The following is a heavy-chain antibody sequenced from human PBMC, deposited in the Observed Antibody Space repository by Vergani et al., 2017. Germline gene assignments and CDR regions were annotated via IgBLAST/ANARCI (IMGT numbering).Heavy chain of an antibody. Sequence: QLQLQESGPGLVKPSETLSLTCTVSGGSISSYYWSWIRQPPGKGLEWIGYIYYSGSTNYNPSLKSRVTISVDTSKNQFSLKLSSVTAADTAVYYCARDGAVAGDYYYYGMDVWGQGTTVTVSS. V-gene: IGHV4-59*01. D-gene: IGHD6-19*01. CDR3: ARDGAVAGDYYYYGMDV. J-gene: IGHJ6*02. CDR2: IYYSGST. CDR1: GGSISSYY.